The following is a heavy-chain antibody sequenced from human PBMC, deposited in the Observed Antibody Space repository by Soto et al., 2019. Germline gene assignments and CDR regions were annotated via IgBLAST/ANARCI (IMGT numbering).Heavy chain of an antibody. Sequence: GGSLRLSCAASGFTFSSYAMSWVRQAPGKGLEWVSAISGRGGSTYYADSEKGRSTISRDYSKNTLYLQMNSLREEDAAVYYCAKVRGESSYDAFDIWGQGTMVTVSS. J-gene: IGHJ3*02. CDR2: ISGRGGST. CDR1: GFTFSSYA. D-gene: IGHD6-13*01. CDR3: AKVRGESSYDAFDI. V-gene: IGHV3-23*01.